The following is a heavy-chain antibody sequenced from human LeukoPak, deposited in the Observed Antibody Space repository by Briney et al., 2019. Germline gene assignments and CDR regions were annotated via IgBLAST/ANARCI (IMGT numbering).Heavy chain of an antibody. J-gene: IGHJ6*02. V-gene: IGHV4-31*03. Sequence: PSETLSLTCTVSGDSISSGGYYWSWIRQHPGKGLEWIGYIYYSGSTYYNPSLKSRVTISVDTSKNQFSLKLSSVTAADTAVYYCARARVPDGMDVWGQGTTVTVSS. CDR1: GDSISSGGYY. CDR3: ARARVPDGMDV. CDR2: IYYSGST.